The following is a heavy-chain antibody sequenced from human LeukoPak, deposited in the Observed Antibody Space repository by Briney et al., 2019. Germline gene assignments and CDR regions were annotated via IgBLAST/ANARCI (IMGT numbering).Heavy chain of an antibody. CDR2: ISVHNGYT. V-gene: IGHV1-18*01. J-gene: IGHJ4*02. CDR3: ARDMRHYRNYDSTGYYFNFEY. D-gene: IGHD3-22*01. Sequence: ASVKVSCKASGYTFTSYGISWVRQAPGQGLEWMGWISVHNGYTRYAQKFQGRVTMTTDTSTSTAYMDLRSLRSDDTAVYYCARDMRHYRNYDSTGYYFNFEYWGQGTLVTVSP. CDR1: GYTFTSYG.